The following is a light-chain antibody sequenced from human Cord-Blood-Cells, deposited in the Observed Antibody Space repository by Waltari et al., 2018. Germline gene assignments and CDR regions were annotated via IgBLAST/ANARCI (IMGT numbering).Light chain of an antibody. V-gene: IGLV2-14*01. Sequence: QSALTQPASVSGSPGQSITISCTGTSSDVGGYNYVSWYQQHPGKAPKLMINEVSNRPSEVFKLFPGAKAGNTASMTISGLQAEDEADYYCSSYTSSSTRVFGGGTKLTVL. J-gene: IGLJ2*01. CDR1: SSDVGGYNY. CDR3: SSYTSSSTRV. CDR2: EVS.